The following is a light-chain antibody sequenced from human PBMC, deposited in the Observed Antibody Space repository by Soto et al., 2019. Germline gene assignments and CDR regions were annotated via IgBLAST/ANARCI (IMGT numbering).Light chain of an antibody. Sequence: QAVVTQPPSASGTPGQRVTISCSGSSSNIGSTPVSWYQQLPGTAPKLFIYNNNQRPSGVPGRFSGSKSGTSASLVISGLQSEDEADYYCAAWDDGLDGVMFGGGTKVTVL. CDR1: SSNIGSTP. CDR3: AAWDDGLDGVM. V-gene: IGLV1-44*01. J-gene: IGLJ3*02. CDR2: NNN.